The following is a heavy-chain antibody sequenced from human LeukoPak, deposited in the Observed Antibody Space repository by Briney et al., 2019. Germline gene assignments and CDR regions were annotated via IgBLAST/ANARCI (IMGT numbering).Heavy chain of an antibody. Sequence: ASVKVSCKVSGYTLTVLSMHWVRQAPGKGLEWMGGFDPEDGETIYAQKFQGRVTMTKDTSTDTAYMELSSRRSEDTAVYYCATVEDFFIWGQGTMVTVSS. V-gene: IGHV1-24*01. D-gene: IGHD3-3*01. J-gene: IGHJ3*02. CDR3: ATVEDFFI. CDR2: FDPEDGET. CDR1: GYTLTVLS.